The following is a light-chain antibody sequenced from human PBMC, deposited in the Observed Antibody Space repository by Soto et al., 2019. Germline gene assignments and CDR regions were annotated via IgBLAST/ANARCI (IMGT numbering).Light chain of an antibody. CDR1: QSVSSN. Sequence: EFVLTQPPATLSVSPGERATLSCRASQSVSSNLAWYQQKPGQAPSLLIYHASTRATGIPARFSGSGSGTEFTLTISSLQSEDFAVYYCQQYNNWPPNTFGGGTKVDIK. J-gene: IGKJ4*01. CDR2: HAS. V-gene: IGKV3-15*01. CDR3: QQYNNWPPNT.